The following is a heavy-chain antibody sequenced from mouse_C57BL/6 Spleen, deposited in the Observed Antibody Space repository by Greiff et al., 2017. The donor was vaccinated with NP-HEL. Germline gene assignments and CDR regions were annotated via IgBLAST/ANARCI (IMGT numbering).Heavy chain of an antibody. D-gene: IGHD1-1*01. CDR1: GFTFSDYY. CDR3: ARHPLITTVVENWYFDV. V-gene: IGHV5-12*01. J-gene: IGHJ1*03. Sequence: EVKLMESGGGLVQPGGSLKLSCAASGFTFSDYYMYWVRQTPEKRLEWVAYISNGGGSTYYPDTVKGRFTISRDNAKNTLYLQMSRLKSEDTAMYYCARHPLITTVVENWYFDVWGTGTTVTVSS. CDR2: ISNGGGST.